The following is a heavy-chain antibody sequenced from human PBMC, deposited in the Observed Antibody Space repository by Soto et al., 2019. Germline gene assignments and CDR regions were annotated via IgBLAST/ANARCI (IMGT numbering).Heavy chain of an antibody. CDR3: AHRPRYSSSWSSKNWFDP. V-gene: IGHV1-2*02. D-gene: IGHD6-13*01. J-gene: IGHJ5*02. Sequence: GASVKVSCKASGYTFTGYYMHWVRQAPGQGLEWMGWINPNSGGTNYAQKFQGRVTMTRDTSISTAYMELSRLRSDDTATYYCAHRPRYSSSWSSKNWFDPWGQGTLVTVSS. CDR2: INPNSGGT. CDR1: GYTFTGYY.